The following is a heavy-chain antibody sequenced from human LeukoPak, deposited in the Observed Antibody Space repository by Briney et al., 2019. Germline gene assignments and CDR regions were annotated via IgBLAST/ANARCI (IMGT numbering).Heavy chain of an antibody. D-gene: IGHD6-19*01. CDR3: TRVRGIAVAGTASIYFDY. Sequence: GGSLRLSCTASGFTFGDYAMSWVRQAPGKGLEWVANIKEDGREKYYVDSVKGRFTISRDNAKNSLYLQMNSLRAEDTAVYYCTRVRGIAVAGTASIYFDYWGQGTLVTVSS. V-gene: IGHV3-7*01. J-gene: IGHJ4*02. CDR2: IKEDGREK. CDR1: GFTFGDYA.